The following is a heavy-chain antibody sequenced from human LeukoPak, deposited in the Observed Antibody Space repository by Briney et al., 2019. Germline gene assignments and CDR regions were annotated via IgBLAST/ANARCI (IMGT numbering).Heavy chain of an antibody. D-gene: IGHD3-22*01. Sequence: GGSLRLSCVASGFTFSNHWMHWVRQVPGKGLVWVSRIDGGGSSTSYADSVKGRFSISRDNGENTLHLQMNSLRVEDTAVYYCARGPGSSGGAYVGDYWGHGTLVTVSS. CDR1: GFTFSNHW. CDR3: ARGPGSSGGAYVGDY. V-gene: IGHV3-74*01. CDR2: IDGGGSST. J-gene: IGHJ4*01.